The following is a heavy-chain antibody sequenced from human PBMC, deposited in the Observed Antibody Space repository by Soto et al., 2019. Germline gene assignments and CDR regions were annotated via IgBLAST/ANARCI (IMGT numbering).Heavy chain of an antibody. CDR3: AREPRYCRGGSCSITGDAYDI. D-gene: IGHD2-15*01. CDR2: ISNRGDT. J-gene: IGHJ3*02. Sequence: EVQLVESGGGLVQPGGSLRLSCTASGFIVSDTYVNWVRQAPGKGLEWVSVISNRGDTHYADSVRGRLSLSRDISDNTMHLQMNNLSVADTAVYYCAREPRYCRGGSCSITGDAYDIWGQGTMVTVSS. CDR1: GFIVSDTY. V-gene: IGHV3-66*01.